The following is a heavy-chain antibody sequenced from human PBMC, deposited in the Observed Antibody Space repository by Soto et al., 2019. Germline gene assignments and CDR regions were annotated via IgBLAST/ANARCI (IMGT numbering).Heavy chain of an antibody. CDR2: ILSLESHK. CDR1: GFNFSDYY. D-gene: IGHD2-8*01. V-gene: IGHV3-11*01. J-gene: IGHJ4*02. Sequence: GGSLRLSCSGFGFNFSDYYMNWIRQSPVKGLEWVSSILSLESHKYYAASVMGRFSVSRDNAKRSLFLQMNNLRAEDTGIYFCATGLKDTSNRPSFDSWGPGTPVTVS. CDR3: ATGLKDTSNRPSFDS.